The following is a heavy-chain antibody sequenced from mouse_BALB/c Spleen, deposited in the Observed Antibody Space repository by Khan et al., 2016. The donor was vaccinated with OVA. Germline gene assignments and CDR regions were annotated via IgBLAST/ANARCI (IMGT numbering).Heavy chain of an antibody. CDR2: MISSGYT. CDR3: AKSTYRYAVAY. D-gene: IGHD2-14*01. Sequence: VQLKESGPSLVQPSQTLSLTCSVTGDSISSGYWSWIRKFPGNKLEYMGYMISSGYTYYNPSLKSRISITRHTSKNQYYLQLNSVTTEDTATYCWAKSTYRYAVAYWGQGTLVTVSA. V-gene: IGHV3-8*02. CDR1: GDSISSGY. J-gene: IGHJ3*01.